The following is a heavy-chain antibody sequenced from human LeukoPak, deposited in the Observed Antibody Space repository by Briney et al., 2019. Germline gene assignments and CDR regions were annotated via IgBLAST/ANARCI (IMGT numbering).Heavy chain of an antibody. CDR2: ISSSSSTI. CDR1: GFTFSSYA. V-gene: IGHV3-48*01. Sequence: GGSLRLSCAASGFTFSSYAMSWVRQAPGKGLEWVSYISSSSSTIYYADSVKGRFTISRDNAKNSLYLQMNSLRAEDTAVYYCARPFGEHAFDIWGQGTMVTVSS. CDR3: ARPFGEHAFDI. J-gene: IGHJ3*02. D-gene: IGHD3-16*01.